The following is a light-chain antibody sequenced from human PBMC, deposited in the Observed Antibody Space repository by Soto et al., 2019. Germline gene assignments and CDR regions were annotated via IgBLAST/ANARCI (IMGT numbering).Light chain of an antibody. CDR1: QGVTTAY. CDR2: GAS. CDR3: QQYGGSPLFT. J-gene: IGKJ3*01. Sequence: EIVSTQSPGTLSLSPGERATLSCRASQGVTTAYLAWYQHKPGQAPRLLIYGASNRATGIPDRFSGSGSGTDFTLTISRLEPEDFAVYSCQQYGGSPLFTFGPGTKVDIK. V-gene: IGKV3-20*01.